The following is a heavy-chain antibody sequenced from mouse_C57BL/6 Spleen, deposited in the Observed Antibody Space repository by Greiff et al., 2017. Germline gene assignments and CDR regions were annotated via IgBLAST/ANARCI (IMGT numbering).Heavy chain of an antibody. D-gene: IGHD1-1*01. V-gene: IGHV5-17*01. CDR3: ARTLVAPYAMDY. Sequence: EVKLEESGGGLVKPGGSLKLSCAASGFTFSDYGMHWVRQAPEKGLEWVAYISSGSSTIYYADTVKGRFTISRDNAKNTLFLQMTSLRSEDTAMYYCARTLVAPYAMDYWGQGTSVTVSS. J-gene: IGHJ4*01. CDR2: ISSGSSTI. CDR1: GFTFSDYG.